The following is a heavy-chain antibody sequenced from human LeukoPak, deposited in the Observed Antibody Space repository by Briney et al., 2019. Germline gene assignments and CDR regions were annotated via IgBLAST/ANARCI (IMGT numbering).Heavy chain of an antibody. CDR1: GFTFSSYA. CDR2: ISGSGGST. D-gene: IGHD1-26*01. J-gene: IGHJ4*02. Sequence: PGGSLRLSCAASGFTFSSYAMSWVRQAPGKGLEWVSAISGSGGSTYYADSVKGRFTISRDNSKNTLYLQMNSLRAEDTAVYYCAKDTNYRARYSGSYYDYWGQGTLVTVSS. CDR3: AKDTNYRARYSGSYYDY. V-gene: IGHV3-23*01.